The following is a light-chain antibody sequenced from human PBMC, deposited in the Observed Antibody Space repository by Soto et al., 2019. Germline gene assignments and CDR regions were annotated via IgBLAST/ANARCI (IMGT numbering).Light chain of an antibody. J-gene: IGLJ2*01. V-gene: IGLV2-11*01. CDR1: SSDVGGYNY. Sequence: QSALTQPRSVSGCPGQSVTISCTGTSSDVGGYNYVSWYQQHPGKAPKIMIYDVSKRPSGVPDRFSGSKSGNTASLTISGLQAEDETDYYCCSYAGSYTLVFGGWTQLTVL. CDR2: DVS. CDR3: CSYAGSYTLV.